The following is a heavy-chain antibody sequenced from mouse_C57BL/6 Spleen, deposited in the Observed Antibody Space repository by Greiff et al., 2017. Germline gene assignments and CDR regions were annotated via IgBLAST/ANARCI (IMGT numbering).Heavy chain of an antibody. CDR3: AMQLRLDYFDY. CDR2: LYPGSGRT. J-gene: IGHJ2*01. CDR1: GYTFTSYW. V-gene: IGHV1-55*01. Sequence: QVQLQQSGAELVKPGASVKMSCKASGYTFTSYWITWVKQRPGQGLEWIGDLYPGSGRTNYNEKFKSKATLTVDTSSSTADMQLSSLTSEDSAVYYCAMQLRLDYFDYWGQGTTLTVSS. D-gene: IGHD3-2*02.